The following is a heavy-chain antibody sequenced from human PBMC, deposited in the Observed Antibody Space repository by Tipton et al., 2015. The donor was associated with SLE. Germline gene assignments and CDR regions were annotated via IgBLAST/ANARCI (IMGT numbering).Heavy chain of an antibody. D-gene: IGHD4-23*01. CDR3: AKGKPVGYYMDV. CDR1: GFTFDDYT. V-gene: IGHV3-43*01. CDR2: ISWDGGST. Sequence: LSLTCAASGFTFDDYTMHWVRQAPGKGLEWVSLISWDGGSTYYADSVKGRFTISRDNSKNSLYLQMNSLRTEDTALYYCAKGKPVGYYMDVWGKGTTVTVSS. J-gene: IGHJ6*03.